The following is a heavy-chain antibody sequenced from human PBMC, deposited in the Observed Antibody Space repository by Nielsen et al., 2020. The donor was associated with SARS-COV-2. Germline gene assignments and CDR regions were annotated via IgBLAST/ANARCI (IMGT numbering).Heavy chain of an antibody. V-gene: IGHV3-21*01. CDR1: GFPFSDFY. CDR3: ARDWSRAADV. Sequence: GGSLRLSCAASGFPFSDFYMTWVRQAPGKGLEWVSSIISGSDYIYYADSVKGRFTISRDNSKNTLYLQMNSLRVEDTAVYYCARDWSRAADVWGQGTMVTVSS. J-gene: IGHJ3*01. D-gene: IGHD2-15*01. CDR2: IISGSDYI.